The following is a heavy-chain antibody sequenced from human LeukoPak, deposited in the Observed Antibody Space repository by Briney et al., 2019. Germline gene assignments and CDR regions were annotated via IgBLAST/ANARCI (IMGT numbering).Heavy chain of an antibody. D-gene: IGHD6-13*01. V-gene: IGHV4-4*07. CDR3: ARDLRGYSSSWYHYYYGMDV. CDR1: GGSISSYY. J-gene: IGHJ6*02. CDR2: IYTSGST. Sequence: SETLSLTCTVSGGSISSYYWSWIRQPAGKGLEWIGRIYTSGSTNYNPSLKSRVTMSVDTSKNHFSLKLSSVTAADTAVYYCARDLRGYSSSWYHYYYGMDVWGQGTTVTVSS.